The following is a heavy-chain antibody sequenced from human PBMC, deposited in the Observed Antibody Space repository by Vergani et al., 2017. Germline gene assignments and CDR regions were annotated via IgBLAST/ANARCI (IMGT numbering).Heavy chain of an antibody. CDR3: ARPYYDSSGSPGDAFDI. J-gene: IGHJ3*02. D-gene: IGHD3-22*01. Sequence: EVQLVQSGAEVKKPGESLKISCKGSGYSFNSYWIGWVRQMPGKGLEWMGIIYPGDSDTRYSPSFQGQVTISADKSISTAYLQWSSLKASETAMYYCARPYYDSSGSPGDAFDIWGQGTMVTVSS. CDR1: GYSFNSYW. CDR2: IYPGDSDT. V-gene: IGHV5-51*01.